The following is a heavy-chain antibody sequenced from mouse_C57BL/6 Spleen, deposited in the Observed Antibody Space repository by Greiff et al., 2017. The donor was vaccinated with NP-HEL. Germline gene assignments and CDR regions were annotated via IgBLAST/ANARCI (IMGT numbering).Heavy chain of an antibody. Sequence: QVQLKQPGTELVKPGASVKLSCKASGYTFTSYWMHWVKQRPGQGLEWIGNINPSNGGTNYNEKFKSKATLTVDNSSSTAYMQLSSLTSEDSAVYYCARDLAYGYDEGYYAMDYWGQGTSVTVSS. CDR1: GYTFTSYW. J-gene: IGHJ4*01. V-gene: IGHV1-53*01. D-gene: IGHD2-2*01. CDR2: INPSNGGT. CDR3: ARDLAYGYDEGYYAMDY.